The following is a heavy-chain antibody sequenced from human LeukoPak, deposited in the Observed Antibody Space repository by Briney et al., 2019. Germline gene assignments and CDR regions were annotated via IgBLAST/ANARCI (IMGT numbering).Heavy chain of an antibody. CDR3: ARHGPYSSSSPFDY. CDR1: GGSISSSSYY. D-gene: IGHD6-6*01. J-gene: IGHJ4*02. V-gene: IGHV4-61*01. CDR2: IYYSGST. Sequence: SETLSLTCTVSGGSISSSSYYWSWIRQPPGKGLEWIGYIYYSGSTTYNPSLKSRVTISVDSPKNQFSLKLTSVTAADTAVYYCARHGPYSSSSPFDYWGQGTLVTVSS.